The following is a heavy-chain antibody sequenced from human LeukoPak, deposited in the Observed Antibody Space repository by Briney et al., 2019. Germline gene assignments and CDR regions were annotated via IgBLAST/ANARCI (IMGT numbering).Heavy chain of an antibody. Sequence: GASVKVSCKASGGTFSSYAISWVRQAPGQGLEWMGGIIPIFGIANYAQKFQGRVTITADKSTSTAYMELSSLRSEDTAVYYCARPAHYGSGSYYNWNWFDPWGQGTLVTVSS. CDR1: GGTFSSYA. CDR2: IIPIFGIA. J-gene: IGHJ5*02. CDR3: ARPAHYGSGSYYNWNWFDP. D-gene: IGHD3-10*01. V-gene: IGHV1-69*10.